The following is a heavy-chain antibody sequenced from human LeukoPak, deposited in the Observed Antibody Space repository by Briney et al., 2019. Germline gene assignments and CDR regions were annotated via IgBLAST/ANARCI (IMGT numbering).Heavy chain of an antibody. J-gene: IGHJ4*02. CDR2: ISGSGGTT. V-gene: IGHV3-23*01. CDR3: ARGPHYYDSSGYYPFDY. Sequence: GGSLRLSCAASGFTFSSYAMSWVRQAPGKGLEWVSAISGSGGTTYYADSVKGRFTISRDNSKNTLYLQMNSLRAEDTAVYYCARGPHYYDSSGYYPFDYWGQGTLVTVSS. D-gene: IGHD3-22*01. CDR1: GFTFSSYA.